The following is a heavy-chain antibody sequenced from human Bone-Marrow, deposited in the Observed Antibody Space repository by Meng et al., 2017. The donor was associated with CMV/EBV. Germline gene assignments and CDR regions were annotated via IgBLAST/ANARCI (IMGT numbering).Heavy chain of an antibody. V-gene: IGHV3-15*01. Sequence: GESLKISCAASGFIFSNAWMSWVRQAPGKGLEWVGRIKSKTDGGTTDYAAPVKGRFSISRDDSKNTLYLQMNSLKAEDTAVYYCTTDPRKDIVAPRGQGTLVTVSS. CDR1: GFIFSNAW. CDR3: TTDPRKDIVAP. D-gene: IGHD5-12*01. J-gene: IGHJ5*02. CDR2: IKSKTDGGTT.